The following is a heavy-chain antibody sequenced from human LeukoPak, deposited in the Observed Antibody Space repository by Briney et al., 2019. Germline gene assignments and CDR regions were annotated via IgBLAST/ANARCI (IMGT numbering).Heavy chain of an antibody. CDR3: MTLYVDYAR. CDR1: GFTFSGAW. V-gene: IGHV3-15*01. J-gene: IGHJ4*02. Sequence: GGSLRLSCAASGFTFSGAWLSWVRQAPGKGLEWVGRIKSKNNGGTTDYAAPVNGRFSISRDDSKNTLYLQMSSLKTEDTGVYYCMTLYVDYARGGQETRVTVS. CDR2: IKSKNNGGTT. D-gene: IGHD4-17*01.